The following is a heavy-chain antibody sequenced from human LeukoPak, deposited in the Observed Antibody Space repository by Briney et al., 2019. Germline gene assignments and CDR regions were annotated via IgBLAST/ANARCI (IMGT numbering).Heavy chain of an antibody. D-gene: IGHD3-22*01. J-gene: IGHJ4*02. CDR1: RFTLSTYW. CDR3: ARDKGDYDTSGSLFVF. Sequence: GGSLRLSCAASRFTLSTYWMSWVRQAPRKGLEWVANIKQDGSEKYYVDSVKGRFTISRDNAKNSLYLQMNSLRAEDTAVYYCARDKGDYDTSGSLFVFGGQGTLVTVSS. V-gene: IGHV3-7*03. CDR2: IKQDGSEK.